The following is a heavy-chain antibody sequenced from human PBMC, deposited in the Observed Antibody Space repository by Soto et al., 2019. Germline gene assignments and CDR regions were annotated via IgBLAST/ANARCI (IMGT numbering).Heavy chain of an antibody. CDR1: GGSFSGYY. D-gene: IGHD2-2*01. J-gene: IGHJ3*02. CDR3: ARLRCSTTSCYRGTDTFEI. V-gene: IGHV4-34*01. CDR2: INHSGRT. Sequence: SETLSLTCAVYGGSFSGYYWSWIRQPPGKGLEWIGEINHSGRTNYKSSLKSRVTISLDTSKTQFSLKLNSVTAADTAVYYCARLRCSTTSCYRGTDTFEIWGQGTMVTVSS.